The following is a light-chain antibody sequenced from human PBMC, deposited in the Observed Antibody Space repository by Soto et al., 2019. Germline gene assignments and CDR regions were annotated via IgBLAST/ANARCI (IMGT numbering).Light chain of an antibody. CDR2: DAS. Sequence: EIVLTQSPATLSLSPGERATLSCRASQSVSSYLAWYQQKPGQAPRLLIYDASNRATGIPARFSGSGSGTDFTLTISCLEPEDFAVYYCQQRSNWWTFGQGTKVESK. J-gene: IGKJ1*01. V-gene: IGKV3-11*01. CDR1: QSVSSY. CDR3: QQRSNWWT.